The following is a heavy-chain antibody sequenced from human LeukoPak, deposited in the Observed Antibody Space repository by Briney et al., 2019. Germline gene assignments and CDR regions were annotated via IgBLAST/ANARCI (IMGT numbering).Heavy chain of an antibody. J-gene: IGHJ4*02. CDR2: ITWSSSSI. V-gene: IGHV3-9*01. CDR3: ARDRTYGD. CDR1: GFAFNGYT. Sequence: GGSLRLSCAASGFAFNGYTMNWVRQAPGKGLEWVSGITWSSSSICYADSVKGRFTISRDNAKKLLYLQMNSLRAEDTALYYCARDRTYGDWGQGTLVTVSS. D-gene: IGHD4-17*01.